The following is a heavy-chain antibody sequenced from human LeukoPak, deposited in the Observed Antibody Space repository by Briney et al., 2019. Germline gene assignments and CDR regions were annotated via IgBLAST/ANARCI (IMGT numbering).Heavy chain of an antibody. D-gene: IGHD6-13*01. Sequence: GGSLRLSCAASGFTFSSYWMSWVRQAPGKGLEWVANMKQDGSEKYYVDSVKGRFTISRDNAKNSLYLQMNSLRAEDTAVYYCARVGLQLAFDYWGQGTLVTVSS. CDR3: ARVGLQLAFDY. CDR2: MKQDGSEK. CDR1: GFTFSSYW. J-gene: IGHJ4*02. V-gene: IGHV3-7*01.